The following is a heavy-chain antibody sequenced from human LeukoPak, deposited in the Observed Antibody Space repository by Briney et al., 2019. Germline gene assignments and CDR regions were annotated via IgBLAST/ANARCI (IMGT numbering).Heavy chain of an antibody. Sequence: GGSLRLSCAASGFTFSSYAMSWVRQAPGKGLEWVSAIGGSGSTTYYADSVKGRFTISRDNSKNTLYLQLNSLRAEDTTVYYCAKTTYASNSSGWYNHFDYWGQGTLVTVSS. V-gene: IGHV3-23*01. CDR1: GFTFSSYA. CDR2: IGGSGSTT. J-gene: IGHJ4*02. CDR3: AKTTYASNSSGWYNHFDY. D-gene: IGHD6-19*01.